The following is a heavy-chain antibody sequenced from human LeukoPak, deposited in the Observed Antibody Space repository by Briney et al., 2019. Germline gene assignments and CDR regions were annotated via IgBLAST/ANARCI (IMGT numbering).Heavy chain of an antibody. J-gene: IGHJ5*02. V-gene: IGHV3-21*01. CDR2: ISNSRSYI. Sequence: KPGGSLILSCAASGFTFSNYSMNWVRQAPGKGLEWVSSISNSRSYIYYADSVKGRFSISRDNSKNTLFVQMNSLRAEDTAVYYCARPRGAAAGTFGFDPWGQGTLVTVSS. D-gene: IGHD6-13*01. CDR3: ARPRGAAAGTFGFDP. CDR1: GFTFSNYS.